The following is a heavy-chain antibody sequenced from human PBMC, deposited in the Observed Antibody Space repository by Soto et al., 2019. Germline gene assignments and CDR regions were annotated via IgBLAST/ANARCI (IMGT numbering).Heavy chain of an antibody. V-gene: IGHV3-9*01. CDR2: IIWNSAYI. J-gene: IGHJ4*02. CDR3: VKDSTVSGVSNGLDK. Sequence: EVQLVESGGGLVQPGRSLRLSCVASGFTFDDYAMHWVRHAPGKGLEWVAGIIWNSAYIVYADSVKGRFTISRDNATNSLYLQMNSLREDDTALYYCVKDSTVSGVSNGLDKWGRGPLVTVSS. CDR1: GFTFDDYA. D-gene: IGHD6-19*01.